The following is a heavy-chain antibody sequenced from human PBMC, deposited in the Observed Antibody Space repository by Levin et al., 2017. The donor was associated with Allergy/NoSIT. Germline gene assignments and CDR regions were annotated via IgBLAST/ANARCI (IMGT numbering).Heavy chain of an antibody. CDR3: ARGQVGSYVYYYYYGMDV. CDR2: INHSGST. CDR1: GGSFSGYY. J-gene: IGHJ6*02. V-gene: IGHV4-34*01. D-gene: IGHD5-18*01. Sequence: SETLSLTCAVYGGSFSGYYWSWIRQPPGKGLEWVGEINHSGSTNYNPSLKSRVTISVHRSKNQFSLRLNSVTAADTAVYYCARGQVGSYVYYYYYGMDVWGQGTTVTVSS.